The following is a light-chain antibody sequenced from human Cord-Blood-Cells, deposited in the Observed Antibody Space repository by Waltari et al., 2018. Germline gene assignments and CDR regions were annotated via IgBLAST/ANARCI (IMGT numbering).Light chain of an antibody. J-gene: IGKJ4*01. CDR1: QSVSSN. Sequence: EIVMTQSPATLSVSPGERATLSGRASQSVSSNLAWYQQKPGQAPRLLIYGASTRATGIPARFSGSVSGTEFTLTISSLQSEDFAVYYCQQYNNWPFTFGGGTKVEIK. V-gene: IGKV3-15*01. CDR3: QQYNNWPFT. CDR2: GAS.